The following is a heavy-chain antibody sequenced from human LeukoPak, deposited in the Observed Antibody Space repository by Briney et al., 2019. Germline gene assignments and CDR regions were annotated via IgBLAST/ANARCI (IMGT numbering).Heavy chain of an antibody. CDR2: IKSKTDGGTT. J-gene: IGHJ4*02. CDR1: GFTFSNAW. CDR3: TTGRAMVVFDY. Sequence: KPGGSLRLSCAASGFTFSNAWMSWVRQAPGKGLEWVGRIKSKTDGGTTDYAAPVRGRFTISRDDSKNTLYLQMNSLKTEDTAVYYCTTGRAMVVFDYWGQGTLVTVSS. V-gene: IGHV3-15*01. D-gene: IGHD5-18*01.